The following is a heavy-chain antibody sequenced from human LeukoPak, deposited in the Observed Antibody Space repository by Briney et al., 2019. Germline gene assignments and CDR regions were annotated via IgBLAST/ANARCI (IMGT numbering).Heavy chain of an antibody. CDR3: AKEDYRDHTTGFDS. J-gene: IGHJ5*01. D-gene: IGHD4-17*01. CDR2: ITSSGGT. CDR1: GFTFSSYP. V-gene: IGHV3-23*01. Sequence: EGSLRLSCAASGFTFSSYPVSWVRQAPGRGLEWVSAITSSGGTYYIPSVRGRFIVSRDNSRNTLYLQMNGLTAEDTAIYYCAKEDYRDHTTGFDSWGQGTLVTVSS.